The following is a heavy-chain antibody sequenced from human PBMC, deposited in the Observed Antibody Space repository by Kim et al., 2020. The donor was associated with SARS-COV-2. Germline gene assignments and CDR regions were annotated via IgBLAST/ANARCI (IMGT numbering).Heavy chain of an antibody. Sequence: YADSVKGRFTISRDNAKNSLYLQMNSLRDEDTAVYYCARGLLWFGEYPNYWGQGTLVTVSS. CDR3: ARGLLWFGEYPNY. D-gene: IGHD3-10*01. V-gene: IGHV3-48*02. J-gene: IGHJ4*02.